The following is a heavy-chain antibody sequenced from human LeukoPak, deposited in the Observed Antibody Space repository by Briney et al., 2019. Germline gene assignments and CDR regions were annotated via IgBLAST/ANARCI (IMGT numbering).Heavy chain of an antibody. CDR3: ARGAPDTAMAAGDAFDI. Sequence: VASVKVSCKASGYTFTSYGISWVRQAPGQGLEWMGWIGAYNGNTNYAQKLQGRVTMTTDTSTSTAYMELRSLRSDDTAVYYCARGAPDTAMAAGDAFDIWGQGTMVTVSS. J-gene: IGHJ3*02. D-gene: IGHD5-18*01. V-gene: IGHV1-18*01. CDR1: GYTFTSYG. CDR2: IGAYNGNT.